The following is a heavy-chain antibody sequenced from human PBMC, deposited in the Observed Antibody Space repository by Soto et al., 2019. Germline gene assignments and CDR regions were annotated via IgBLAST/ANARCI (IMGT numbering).Heavy chain of an antibody. CDR3: ARDHGLYYGSSGYREAFDY. CDR2: IIPIFGTA. J-gene: IGHJ4*02. V-gene: IGHV1-69*01. Sequence: QVQLVQSGAEVKKPGSSVKVSCKASGGTFSSYAISWVRQAPGQGLEWMGGIIPIFGTANYAQKFQGRVTITADESTSTAYMELSSLRSEDTAVYYCARDHGLYYGSSGYREAFDYWGQGTLVTVSS. D-gene: IGHD3-22*01. CDR1: GGTFSSYA.